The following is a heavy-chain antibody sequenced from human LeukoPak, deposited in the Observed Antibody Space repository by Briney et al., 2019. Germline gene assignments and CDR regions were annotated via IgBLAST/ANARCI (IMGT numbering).Heavy chain of an antibody. CDR2: ISWSGGNI. J-gene: IGHJ4*02. CDR3: AKSLGPSTVVPCDS. D-gene: IGHD4-23*01. Sequence: GRSLRLSCAASGFTFDDFAMHWVRQVPGKGLEWVSGISWSGGNIGYADSVRGRFTISRDNAKNSLHLQMDSLRDEDTALYYCAKSLGPSTVVPCDSWGQGTLVIVSS. CDR1: GFTFDDFA. V-gene: IGHV3-9*01.